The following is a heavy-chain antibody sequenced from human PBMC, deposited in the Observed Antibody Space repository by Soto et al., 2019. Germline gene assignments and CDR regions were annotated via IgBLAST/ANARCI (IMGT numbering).Heavy chain of an antibody. Sequence: QITLKESGPTLVKPTQTLTLTCTFSGFSLSTSGVGVGWIRQPPGKALEWLALIYWDDDKRYSPSLKSRLTITKDTSKNQVVLTMTNMDPVDSATYYCAHSSPGITMVRGVIKGFDYWGQGTLVTVSS. D-gene: IGHD3-10*01. CDR3: AHSSPGITMVRGVIKGFDY. V-gene: IGHV2-5*02. CDR2: IYWDDDK. CDR1: GFSLSTSGVG. J-gene: IGHJ4*02.